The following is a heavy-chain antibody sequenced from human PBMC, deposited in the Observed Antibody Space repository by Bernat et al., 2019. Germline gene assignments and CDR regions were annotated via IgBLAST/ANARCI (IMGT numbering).Heavy chain of an antibody. J-gene: IGHJ4*02. CDR3: AKDMAYVEMATIWQLDY. Sequence: EVQLVESGGGVVQPGGSLRLSCAASGFTFDDYAMHWVRQAPGKGLEWVSLISGDGGSTYYADSVKSRFTISRDNSKNSLYLQMNSLRTEDTALYYCAKDMAYVEMATIWQLDYWGQGTLVTVSS. CDR2: ISGDGGST. V-gene: IGHV3-43*02. D-gene: IGHD5-24*01. CDR1: GFTFDDYA.